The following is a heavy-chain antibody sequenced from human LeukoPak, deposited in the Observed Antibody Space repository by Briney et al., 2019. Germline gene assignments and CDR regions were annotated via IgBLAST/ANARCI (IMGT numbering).Heavy chain of an antibody. V-gene: IGHV3-30*03. CDR3: AREGASLTTMTTYYGMDV. CDR2: ISYDGSNK. CDR1: GFTLSNYG. D-gene: IGHD4-17*01. Sequence: QAGGSLRLSCAASGFTLSNYGMHWVRQAPGKGLEWVAVISYDGSNKYYADSVKGRFTISRDNSKNTLYLQMNSLRVEDTAVYYCAREGASLTTMTTYYGMDVWGQGTTVTVSS. J-gene: IGHJ6*02.